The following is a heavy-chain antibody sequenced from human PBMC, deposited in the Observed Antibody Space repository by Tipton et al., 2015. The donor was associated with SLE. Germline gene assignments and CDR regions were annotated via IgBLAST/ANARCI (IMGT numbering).Heavy chain of an antibody. CDR3: ARLNTSSTLDF. Sequence: TLSLTCTVSGGSISGYYWSWIRQPPGKGLEWIGYIYYSGSTNYNPSLKSRVSFSVDMSKNQFSLKLTSVTATDTAVYYCARLNTSSTLDFWGQGTLVTVSS. D-gene: IGHD6-13*01. CDR2: IYYSGST. V-gene: IGHV4-59*08. CDR1: GGSISGYY. J-gene: IGHJ4*02.